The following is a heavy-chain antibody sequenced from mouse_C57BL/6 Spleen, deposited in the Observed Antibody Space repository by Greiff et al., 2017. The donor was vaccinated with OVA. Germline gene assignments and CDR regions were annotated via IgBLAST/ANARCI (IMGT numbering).Heavy chain of an antibody. Sequence: QVQLKQPGAELVKPGASVKLSCKASGYTFTSYWMQWVKQRPGQGLEWIGEIDPSDSYTNYNQKFKGKATLTVDTSSSTAYMQLSSLTSEDSAVYYCARGHYGNYGYFDVWGTGTTVTVSS. D-gene: IGHD2-1*01. V-gene: IGHV1-50*01. J-gene: IGHJ1*03. CDR2: IDPSDSYT. CDR3: ARGHYGNYGYFDV. CDR1: GYTFTSYW.